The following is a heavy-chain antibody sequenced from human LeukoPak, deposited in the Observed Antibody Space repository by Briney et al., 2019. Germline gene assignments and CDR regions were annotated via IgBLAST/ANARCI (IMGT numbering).Heavy chain of an antibody. D-gene: IGHD3-22*01. Sequence: GASVKVSCKASGYTFSGYYMNWVRQAPGQELEWMGWINSNSGGTAYAQKFRGRVAMTRDTSINTAYMELTGLRSDDTGVYYCARSDHSDSGGYYPNYWGQGTLVTVSS. V-gene: IGHV1-2*02. CDR1: GYTFSGYY. CDR3: ARSDHSDSGGYYPNY. CDR2: INSNSGGT. J-gene: IGHJ4*02.